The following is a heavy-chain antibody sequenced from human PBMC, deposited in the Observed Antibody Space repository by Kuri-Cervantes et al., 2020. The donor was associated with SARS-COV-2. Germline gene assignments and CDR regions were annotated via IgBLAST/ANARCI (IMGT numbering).Heavy chain of an antibody. D-gene: IGHD3-3*01. CDR3: ARDSEVWSGSFDI. CDR2: INHSGNT. V-gene: IGHV4-34*01. J-gene: IGHJ3*02. Sequence: SETLSLTCAVYGGSFSEYYWSWVRQPPGKGLEWIGEINHSGNTNYDPSLKSRVTISIDTSKNQFSLKLSTVTAADTAVYYCARDSEVWSGSFDIWGQGTMVTVSS. CDR1: GGSFSEYY.